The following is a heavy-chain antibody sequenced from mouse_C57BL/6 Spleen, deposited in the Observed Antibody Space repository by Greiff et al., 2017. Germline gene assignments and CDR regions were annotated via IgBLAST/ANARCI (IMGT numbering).Heavy chain of an antibody. J-gene: IGHJ3*01. CDR2: ISSGGSYT. CDR1: GFTFSSYG. V-gene: IGHV5-6*02. D-gene: IGHD1-1*01. Sequence: EVMLVESGGDLVKPGGSLKLSCAASGFTFSSYGMSWVRQTPDKRLEWVATISSGGSYTYYPDSVKGRFTISRDNAKNTLYLQMSSLKSEDTAMYYCARDGSSTGGFAYWGQGTLVTVSA. CDR3: ARDGSSTGGFAY.